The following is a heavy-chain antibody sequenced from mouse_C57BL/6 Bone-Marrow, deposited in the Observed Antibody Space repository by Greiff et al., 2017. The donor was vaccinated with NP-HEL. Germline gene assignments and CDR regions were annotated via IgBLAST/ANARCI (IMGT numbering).Heavy chain of an antibody. CDR2: ISSGGDYI. V-gene: IGHV5-9-1*02. J-gene: IGHJ4*01. Sequence: EVKLVESGEGLVKPGGSLKLSCAASGFTFSSYAMSWVRQTPEKRLEWVAYISSGGDYIYYADTVKGRFTISRDNARNTLYLQMSSLKSEDTAMYYCTRAGGSSYGGDYAMDYWGQGTSVTVSS. CDR3: TRAGGSSYGGDYAMDY. D-gene: IGHD1-1*01. CDR1: GFTFSSYA.